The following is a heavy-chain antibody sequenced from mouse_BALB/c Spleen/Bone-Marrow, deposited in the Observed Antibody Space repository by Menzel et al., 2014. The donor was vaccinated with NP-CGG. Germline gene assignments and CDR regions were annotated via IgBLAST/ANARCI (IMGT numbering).Heavy chain of an antibody. CDR2: INPNNGGT. Sequence: EVKLVESGPELVKPGASVKISCKTSGYIFTEYTMHWVKQSHGKSLEWIGGINPNNGGTSYNQKFKGKATLTVDKSSSTAYMELRSLTSEDSAVNYCARKPYGYQYYFDYWGQGTTLTVSS. D-gene: IGHD1-2*01. CDR3: ARKPYGYQYYFDY. J-gene: IGHJ2*01. V-gene: IGHV1-26*01. CDR1: GYIFTEYT.